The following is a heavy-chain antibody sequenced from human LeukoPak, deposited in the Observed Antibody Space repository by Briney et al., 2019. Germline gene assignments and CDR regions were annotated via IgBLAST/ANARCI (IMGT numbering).Heavy chain of an antibody. CDR1: GFTFINAR. D-gene: IGHD3-22*01. CDR2: IWYDGSNK. J-gene: IGHJ3*02. V-gene: IGHV3-33*08. CDR3: ARDDNYYDSSEDAFDI. Sequence: GSLRLSCAASGFTFINARMTWVRQAPGKGLEWVAVIWYDGSNKYYADSVKGRFTISSDNSKNTLYLQMNSLRAEDTAVYYCARDDNYYDSSEDAFDIWGQGTMVTVSS.